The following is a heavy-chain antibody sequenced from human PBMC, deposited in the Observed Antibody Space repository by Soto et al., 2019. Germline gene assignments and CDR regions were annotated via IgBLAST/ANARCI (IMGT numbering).Heavy chain of an antibody. CDR2: IWYDGSNK. Sequence: QVQLVESGGGVVQPGRSLRLSCAASGFTFSSYGMHWVRQAPGKGLEWVAVIWYDGSNKYYADSVKGRFTISRDNSKNTLYLQMNGLRAEDTAVYYCAREKTTVVTPESDAFDIWGQGTMVTVSS. D-gene: IGHD4-17*01. CDR3: AREKTTVVTPESDAFDI. CDR1: GFTFSSYG. J-gene: IGHJ3*02. V-gene: IGHV3-33*01.